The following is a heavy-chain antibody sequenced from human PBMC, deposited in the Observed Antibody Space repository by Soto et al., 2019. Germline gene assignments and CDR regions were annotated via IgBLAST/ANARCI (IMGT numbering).Heavy chain of an antibody. CDR2: IWHDGSKK. CDR1: GAIFNGYG. D-gene: IGHD1-26*01. J-gene: IGHJ4*02. Sequence: QVQLVESGGGVVQPGRSLGLSCAASGAIFNGYGMHWVRQAPGKGLEWVAVIWHDGSKKYYADSAKGRFTISRDNSKNRLYLEINSLRAEDTAVYYCVRDGVGGTAFFGFFDYWGQGTLVTVSS. CDR3: VRDGVGGTAFFGFFDY. V-gene: IGHV3-33*01.